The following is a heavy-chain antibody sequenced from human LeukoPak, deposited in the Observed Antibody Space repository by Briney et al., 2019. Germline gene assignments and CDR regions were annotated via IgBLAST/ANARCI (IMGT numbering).Heavy chain of an antibody. V-gene: IGHV3-9*03. J-gene: IGHJ3*02. CDR1: GFTFDDYA. CDR2: ISWNSGSI. D-gene: IGHD6-19*01. Sequence: GRSLRLSCAASGFTFDDYAMHWVRQAPGKGLEGVSGISWNSGSIGYADSVKGRFTISRDNAKNSLYLQMNSLRAEDMALYYCAKARGAVADNAFDIWGQGTMVTVSS. CDR3: AKARGAVADNAFDI.